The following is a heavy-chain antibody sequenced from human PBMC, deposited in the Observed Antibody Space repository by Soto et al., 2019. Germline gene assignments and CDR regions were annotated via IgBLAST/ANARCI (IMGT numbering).Heavy chain of an antibody. V-gene: IGHV4-61*01. CDR3: ARDYLDVLTASHGGTDY. Sequence: QVQLQESGPGLVKPSETLSLTCTVSGGSVSGGSYYWSWIRQPPGKGLEWIGYIYYSGSTTYNPSLKSRVTISVDTSKNQFSLKMRSVTAADTAVYYCARDYLDVLTASHGGTDYWGQGTLVSVSS. D-gene: IGHD3-9*01. CDR2: IYYSGST. J-gene: IGHJ4*02. CDR1: GGSVSGGSYY.